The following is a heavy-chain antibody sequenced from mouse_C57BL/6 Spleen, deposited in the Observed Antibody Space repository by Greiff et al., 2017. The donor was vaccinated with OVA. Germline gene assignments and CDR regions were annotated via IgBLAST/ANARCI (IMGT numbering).Heavy chain of an antibody. J-gene: IGHJ2*01. V-gene: IGHV1-26*01. CDR1: GYTFTDYY. CDR3: ARGDSDSSGY. D-gene: IGHD3-2*02. CDR2: INPNNGGT. Sequence: VQLQQSGPELVKPGASVKISCKASGYTFTDYYMNWVKQSHGKSLEWIGDINPNNGGTSYNQKFKGKATLTVDKSSSTAYMELRSLTSEDSAVYYCARGDSDSSGYWGQGTTLTVSS.